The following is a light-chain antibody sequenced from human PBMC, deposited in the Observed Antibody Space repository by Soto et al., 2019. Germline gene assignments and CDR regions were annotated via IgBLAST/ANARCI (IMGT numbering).Light chain of an antibody. CDR3: HHLAGT. CDR1: QGIGSY. V-gene: IGKV1-9*01. CDR2: KAS. J-gene: IGKJ2*01. Sequence: IQLTQSPSSLSASVGDRVTITCRASQGIGSYLAWYQQKPGEAPKLLIYKASTLKSGVPSRSSGSGSGTEFILTIGRLQPEDFATYYCHHLAGTFGHGSKADI.